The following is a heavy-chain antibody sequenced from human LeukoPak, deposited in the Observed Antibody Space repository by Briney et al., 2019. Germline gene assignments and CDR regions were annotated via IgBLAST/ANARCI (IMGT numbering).Heavy chain of an antibody. CDR1: W. Sequence: WIGWVRQMPGKGLEWMGIIYPGDSDTRYSPSFQGQVTISADKSISTAYLQWSSLKASDTAMYYCARLVVGATYFDYWGQGTLVTVSS. CDR3: ARLVVGATYFDY. D-gene: IGHD1-26*01. CDR2: IYPGDSDT. V-gene: IGHV5-51*01. J-gene: IGHJ4*02.